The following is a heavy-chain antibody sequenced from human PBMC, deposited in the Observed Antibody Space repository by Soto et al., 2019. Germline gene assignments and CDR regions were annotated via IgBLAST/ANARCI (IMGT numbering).Heavy chain of an antibody. V-gene: IGHV3-7*04. Sequence: GGSLRLSCAASGFTFSSYWMSWVRQAPGKGLEWVANIKQGGSEKYYVDSVKGRLTISRDNAKNSLYLQMNSLRAEDTAVYYCARVTTYYDFWSGYSSGFNFDYWGQGTLVTVSS. CDR2: IKQGGSEK. J-gene: IGHJ4*02. D-gene: IGHD3-3*01. CDR1: GFTFSSYW. CDR3: ARVTTYYDFWSGYSSGFNFDY.